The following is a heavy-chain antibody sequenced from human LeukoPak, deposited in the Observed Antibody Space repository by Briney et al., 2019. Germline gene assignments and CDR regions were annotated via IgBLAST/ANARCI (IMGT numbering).Heavy chain of an antibody. V-gene: IGHV1-69*04. J-gene: IGHJ5*02. CDR3: AREWRMIVVVTVGGWFDP. CDR1: GGTFSSYA. Sequence: SVKVSCKASGGTFSSYAISWVRQAPGQGLEWMGRIIPIFGIANYAQKFQGRVTITADKSTSTAYMELSSLRSEDTAVYYCAREWRMIVVVTVGGWFDPWGQGTLVTVSS. CDR2: IIPIFGIA. D-gene: IGHD3-22*01.